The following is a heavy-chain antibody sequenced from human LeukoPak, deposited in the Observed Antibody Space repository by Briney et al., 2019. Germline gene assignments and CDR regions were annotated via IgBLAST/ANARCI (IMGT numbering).Heavy chain of an antibody. J-gene: IGHJ6*03. D-gene: IGHD6-13*01. V-gene: IGHV1-24*01. CDR2: FDPEDGET. Sequence: ASVKVSCKVSGYTLNELFMHWVRQAPGKGLDWMGGFDPEDGETIYAEKFQDRVTMTEDTLTNTAYMELSSLTSGDTAVYYCVTGDPQHLARINVNYFHYYLDVWGKGTMVTVSS. CDR1: GYTLNELF. CDR3: VTGDPQHLARINVNYFHYYLDV.